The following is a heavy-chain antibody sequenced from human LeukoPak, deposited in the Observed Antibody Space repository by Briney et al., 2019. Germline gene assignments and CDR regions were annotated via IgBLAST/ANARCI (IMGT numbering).Heavy chain of an antibody. CDR2: IGGSSDFT. V-gene: IGHV3-23*01. Sequence: GGSLRLSCAASGFTFSNAWMSWVRQAPGKGLESVSAIGGSSDFTYYAEYVKGRFTISRDNSKKTLYLQMNSLRAEDTAVYYCAKADRGWGVITKDWGQGTLVTVSS. CDR3: AKADRGWGVITKD. D-gene: IGHD3-10*01. J-gene: IGHJ4*02. CDR1: GFTFSNAW.